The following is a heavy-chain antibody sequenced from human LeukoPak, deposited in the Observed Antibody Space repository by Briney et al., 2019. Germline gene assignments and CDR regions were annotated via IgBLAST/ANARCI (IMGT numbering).Heavy chain of an antibody. V-gene: IGHV3-23*01. Sequence: GGSLRLSCVGSGFTFRSHAMSWVRQAPEKGLEFVSGIYENGGTTYYADSVKGRFSISRDNSKDTLYLQMDSLRGEDTAVYYCAKDFRIGYSAHFDYWGQEALVTVPS. J-gene: IGHJ4*02. D-gene: IGHD2-21*01. CDR3: AKDFRIGYSAHFDY. CDR2: IYENGGTT. CDR1: GFTFRSHA.